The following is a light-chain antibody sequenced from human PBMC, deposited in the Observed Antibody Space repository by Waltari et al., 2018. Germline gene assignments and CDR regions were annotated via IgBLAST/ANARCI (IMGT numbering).Light chain of an antibody. CDR1: QSLLHSDGNNF. Sequence: MTQSPSSLSASVGDRVTITCRASQSLLHSDGNNFLDWYLQKPGQSPQLLIYLGSNRASGVPDSLSGSGSGTDFTLKISRVEAEDVGVYYCMQAIQTPPTFGPGTKVVIK. J-gene: IGKJ3*01. CDR3: MQAIQTPPT. V-gene: IGKV2-28*01. CDR2: LGS.